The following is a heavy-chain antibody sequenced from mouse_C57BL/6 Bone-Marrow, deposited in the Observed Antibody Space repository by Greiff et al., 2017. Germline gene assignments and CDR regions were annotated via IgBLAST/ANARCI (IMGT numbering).Heavy chain of an antibody. D-gene: IGHD1-1*01. Sequence: QVQLQQPGAELVKPGASVKLSCKASGYTFTSYWMHWVKQRPGQGLEWIGMIHPNSGSTNYNEKFKSKATLTVDKSSSTAYMQLSSLPSEDSAVYYCAAFPYYYYGRLLYFGVWGTRTTVTVSS. V-gene: IGHV1-64*01. CDR3: AAFPYYYYGRLLYFGV. CDR2: IHPNSGST. J-gene: IGHJ1*03. CDR1: GYTFTSYW.